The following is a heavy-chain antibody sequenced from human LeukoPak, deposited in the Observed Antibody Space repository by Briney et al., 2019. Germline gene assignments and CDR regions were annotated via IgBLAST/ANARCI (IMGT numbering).Heavy chain of an antibody. CDR2: ITSRSAFT. J-gene: IGHJ5*02. CDR1: GFSFSEYS. D-gene: IGHD3-3*01. V-gene: IGHV3-48*01. CDR3: ARDSRMNYYAS. Sequence: GGSLRLSCVGSGFSFSEYSMNWVRQSPGKGLEWISYITSRSAFTYFAGSVKGRFTISRDDARNSVYLHLDALRVDDTAVYYCARDSRMNYYASWGRGTLVTVSS.